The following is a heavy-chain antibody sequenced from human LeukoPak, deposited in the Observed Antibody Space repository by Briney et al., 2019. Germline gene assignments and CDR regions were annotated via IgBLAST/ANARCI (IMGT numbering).Heavy chain of an antibody. V-gene: IGHV4-30-2*01. CDR3: ARDHLGWGYLDP. D-gene: IGHD5-12*01. J-gene: IGHJ5*02. CDR2: IYHSGST. Sequence: SQTLSLTCAVSGGSISSGGYSWSWIRQPPGKGLEWIGYIYHSGSTYYNPSLKSRVTISVDRSKNQFSLELSSVTAADTAVYYCARDHLGWGYLDPWGQGTLVTVSS. CDR1: GGSISSGGYS.